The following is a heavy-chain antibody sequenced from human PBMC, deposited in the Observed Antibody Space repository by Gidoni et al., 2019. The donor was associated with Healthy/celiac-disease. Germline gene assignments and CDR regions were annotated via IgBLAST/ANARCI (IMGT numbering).Heavy chain of an antibody. J-gene: IGHJ3*02. V-gene: IGHV3-21*01. CDR3: ARDSGRGIVVVITSGVDAFDI. CDR1: GFTFSSSS. CDR2: ISSSSSYI. Sequence: EVQLVESGGGLVKPGGSLRLSCAASGFTFSSSSMTWVRQAPGKGLEWVSSISSSSSYIYYADSVKGRFTISRDNAKNSLYLQMNCLGAEDTAGYYCARDSGRGIVVVITSGVDAFDIWGQGPMVTVSA. D-gene: IGHD3-22*01.